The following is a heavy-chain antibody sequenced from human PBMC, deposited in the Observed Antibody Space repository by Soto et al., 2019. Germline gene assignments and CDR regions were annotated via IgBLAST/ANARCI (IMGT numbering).Heavy chain of an antibody. CDR1: GFTFSSYA. V-gene: IGHV3-23*01. CDR3: ATSQAFTATLYYFDY. Sequence: GGSLRLSCAASGFTFSSYAMSWVRQAPGKGLEWVSAISGSGGSTYYADSVKGRFTISRDNSKNTLYLQMNSLRAEDTAVYYCATSQAFTATLYYFDYWGQGTLVTVSS. D-gene: IGHD2-15*01. J-gene: IGHJ4*02. CDR2: ISGSGGST.